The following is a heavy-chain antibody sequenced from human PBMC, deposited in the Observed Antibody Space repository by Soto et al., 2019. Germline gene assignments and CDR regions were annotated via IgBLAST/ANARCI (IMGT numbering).Heavy chain of an antibody. CDR1: GVSISSGNW. Sequence: SETLSLTCAVSGVSISSGNWWTWVRQSPQRGLEYIGEIFHDGTANYYPSIERRVAISVDTSKNQFSLKLTSVTAADTAIYFCARLVYDTRLNYMYFDFWGQGTLVTVSS. J-gene: IGHJ4*02. CDR3: ARLVYDTRLNYMYFDF. CDR2: IFHDGTA. D-gene: IGHD3-10*01. V-gene: IGHV4-4*02.